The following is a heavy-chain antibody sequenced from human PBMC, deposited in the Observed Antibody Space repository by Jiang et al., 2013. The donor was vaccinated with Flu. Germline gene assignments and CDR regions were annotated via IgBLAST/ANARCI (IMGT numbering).Heavy chain of an antibody. CDR2: IYYSGST. CDR3: ARHSFSHLNPLDP. Sequence: PGLVKPSETLSLTCTVSGGSISSSSYYWGWIRQPPGKGLEWIGNIYYSGSTYYNPSLESRVSISVDTSKNQFSQKLRSVTAADTAFYYCARHSFSHLNPLDPWGQGSLVTVSS. CDR1: GGSISSSSYY. V-gene: IGHV4-39*07. J-gene: IGHJ5*02.